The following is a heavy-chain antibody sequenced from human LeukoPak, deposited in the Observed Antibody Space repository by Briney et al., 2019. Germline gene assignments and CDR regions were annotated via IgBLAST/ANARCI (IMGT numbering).Heavy chain of an antibody. Sequence: GGSLRLSCAASGLTFSNYAMSWVRQAPGEGMEWVSAISGSGNSTYYADSVQGRFTISRDNSRDTLYLQMNSLRAEDTAVYYWAKDSYSGYYPYFEYWGQGTLVTVSS. CDR2: ISGSGNST. CDR3: AKDSYSGYYPYFEY. CDR1: GLTFSNYA. J-gene: IGHJ4*02. V-gene: IGHV3-23*01. D-gene: IGHD3-22*01.